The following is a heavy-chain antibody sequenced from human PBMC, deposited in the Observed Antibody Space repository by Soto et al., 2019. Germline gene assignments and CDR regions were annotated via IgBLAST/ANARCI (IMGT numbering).Heavy chain of an antibody. CDR2: IWYDGSNK. CDR1: GFTFSSYG. J-gene: IGHJ2*01. CDR3: AREHTYYYGPGVEYFDL. V-gene: IGHV3-33*01. Sequence: QVQLVESGGGVVQPGRSLRLSCAASGFTFSSYGMHWVRQAPGKGLEWVAVIWYDGSNKYYADSVKGRFTISRDNSKNTLYLQMNSLRAEDTAVYYCAREHTYYYGPGVEYFDLWGRCTLVTVSS. D-gene: IGHD3-10*02.